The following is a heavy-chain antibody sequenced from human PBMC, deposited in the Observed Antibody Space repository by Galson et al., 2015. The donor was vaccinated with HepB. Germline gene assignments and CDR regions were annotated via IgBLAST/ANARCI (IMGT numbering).Heavy chain of an antibody. J-gene: IGHJ6*02. CDR1: EDSVSSNSAA. D-gene: IGHD3-22*01. CDR2: TYYRSKWYN. Sequence: CAISEDSVSSNSAAWNWIRQSPSRGLEWLGRTYYRSKWYNDYAVSVKSRITINPDTSKNQFSLQLNSVTPEYTAVYYCARASSIGGPGGTMNYYYGMDVWCQGTTVTVSS. V-gene: IGHV6-1*01. CDR3: ARASSIGGPGGTMNYYYGMDV.